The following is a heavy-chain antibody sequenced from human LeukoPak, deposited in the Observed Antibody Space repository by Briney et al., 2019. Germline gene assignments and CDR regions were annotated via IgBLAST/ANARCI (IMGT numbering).Heavy chain of an antibody. CDR3: ARDGPEHSSGWYVDY. D-gene: IGHD6-19*01. CDR1: GYTFTGYY. CDR2: INPNSGGT. Sequence: ASVKVSCKASGYTFTGYYMHWVRQAPGQGLEWMGRINPNSGGTNYAQKFQGRVTMTRDTSISTAYMELSRLRSDDTAVYYCARDGPEHSSGWYVDYWGQGTLVTVSS. J-gene: IGHJ4*02. V-gene: IGHV1-2*06.